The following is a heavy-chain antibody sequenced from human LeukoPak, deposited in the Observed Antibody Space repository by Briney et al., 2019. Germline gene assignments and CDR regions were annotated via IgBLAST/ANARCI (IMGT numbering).Heavy chain of an antibody. CDR1: RYTFTGYY. CDR3: ARVDLLTGYYFFDH. J-gene: IGHJ4*02. Sequence: ASVKVSCKASRYTFTGYYMHWVRQAPGQGLEWMGWINPNSGVTDYAQNFQGRVTMTRDTSISTAYVELSRLRSDETAVYYCARVDLLTGYYFFDHWGQGTLVTVSS. CDR2: INPNSGVT. D-gene: IGHD3-9*01. V-gene: IGHV1-2*02.